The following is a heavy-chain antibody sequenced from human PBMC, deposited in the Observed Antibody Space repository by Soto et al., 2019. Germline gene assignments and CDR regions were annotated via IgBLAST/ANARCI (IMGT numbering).Heavy chain of an antibody. CDR1: GYTFTSYG. V-gene: IGHV1-18*01. Sequence: GASVKVSRKASGYTFTSYGISWVRQAPGQGLEWMGWISAYNGNTNYAQKLQGRVTMTTDTSTSTAYMELRSLRSDDTAVYYCARGGYSGSSWPYYYYYGMDVWGQGTTVTVSS. D-gene: IGHD6-13*01. CDR2: ISAYNGNT. J-gene: IGHJ6*02. CDR3: ARGGYSGSSWPYYYYYGMDV.